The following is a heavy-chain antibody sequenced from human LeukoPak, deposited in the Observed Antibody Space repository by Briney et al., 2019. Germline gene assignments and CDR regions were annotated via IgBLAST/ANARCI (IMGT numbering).Heavy chain of an antibody. V-gene: IGHV3-21*01. D-gene: IGHD3-22*01. J-gene: IGHJ4*02. CDR2: ISNSGDNT. CDR1: GFTFSSYW. CDR3: ARDPPPQYYDSSGYHLGFDY. Sequence: GGSLRLSCAAAGFTFSSYWMHWVRQAPGKGLEWVSVISNSGDNTYCADSVKGRFTISRDNAKNSLYLQMNSLRAEDTAVYYCARDPPPQYYDSSGYHLGFDYWGQGTLVAVCS.